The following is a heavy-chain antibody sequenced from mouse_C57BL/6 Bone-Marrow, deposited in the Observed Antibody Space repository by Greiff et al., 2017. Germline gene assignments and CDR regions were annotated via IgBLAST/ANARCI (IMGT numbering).Heavy chain of an antibody. V-gene: IGHV1-61*01. J-gene: IGHJ4*01. CDR1: GYTFTSYW. Sequence: QVQLQQPGAELVRPGSSVKLSCKASGYTFTSYWMDWVKQRPGQGLEWIGNIYPSDSETHYNQKFKDKATLTVDKSSSTAYMQLRSLTSEDSAVYYCARFYDDGGEYAMDYWGQGTSVTVSS. D-gene: IGHD2-4*01. CDR3: ARFYDDGGEYAMDY. CDR2: IYPSDSET.